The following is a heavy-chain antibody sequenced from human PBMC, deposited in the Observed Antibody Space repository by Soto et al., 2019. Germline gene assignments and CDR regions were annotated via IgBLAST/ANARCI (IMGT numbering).Heavy chain of an antibody. CDR1: GFTFSSYS. V-gene: IGHV3-23*01. CDR3: AAYRCTTTSCYRNFDY. D-gene: IGHD2-2*02. CDR2: IGTSGVST. J-gene: IGHJ4*02. Sequence: VGSLRLSCAASGFTFSSYSMSWVRLAPGKGLEWVSTIGTSGVSTYYADSVKGRFTISRDNSNNTLYLQMNSLRGDDAAVYYCAAYRCTTTSCYRNFDYWGQGTLVTVSS.